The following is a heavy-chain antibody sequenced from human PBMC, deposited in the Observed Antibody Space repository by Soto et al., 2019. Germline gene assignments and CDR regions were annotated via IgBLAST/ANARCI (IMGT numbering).Heavy chain of an antibody. CDR1: GGSFSSSTYY. J-gene: IGHJ5*02. D-gene: IGHD3-22*01. Sequence: QLQLQESGPGLVKPSETLSLTCTVSGGSFSSSTYYWGWIRQPPGKGLEWIGSMYSGGNTYYNPSLKSRVTVSVDTSKNDFSLKLTSVTAADTAMYYCAREPYDSTGYYYGAWGQGTLVTVSS. V-gene: IGHV4-39*02. CDR2: MYSGGNT. CDR3: AREPYDSTGYYYGA.